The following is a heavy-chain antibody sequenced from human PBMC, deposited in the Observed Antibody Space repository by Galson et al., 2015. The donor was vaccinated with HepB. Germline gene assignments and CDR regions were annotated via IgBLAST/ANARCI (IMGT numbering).Heavy chain of an antibody. CDR1: GFTFSNAW. J-gene: IGHJ4*02. D-gene: IGHD1-26*01. CDR3: TTASTWELLLFDY. V-gene: IGHV3-15*01. CDR2: IKSKTDGGTT. Sequence: SLRLSCAASGFTFSNAWMSWVRQAPGKGLEWVGRIKSKTDGGTTDYAAPVKGRFTISRDDSKNTLYLQMNSLKTEDTAVYYCTTASTWELLLFDYWGQGTLVTVSS.